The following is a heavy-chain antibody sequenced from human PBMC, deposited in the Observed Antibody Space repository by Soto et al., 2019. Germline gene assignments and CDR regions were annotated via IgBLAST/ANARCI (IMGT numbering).Heavy chain of an antibody. CDR3: ARARSRDDVDTAMALQYYFDY. Sequence: ASVQVSCKASGYTFTGYYMHWVRQAPGQGLEWMRWINPNSGGTNYAQKLQGWVTITRDTSISTDNMELSRLRSDDTAVYYCARARSRDDVDTAMALQYYFDYWGQGTLVTVSS. CDR1: GYTFTGYY. CDR2: INPNSGGT. D-gene: IGHD5-18*01. J-gene: IGHJ4*02. V-gene: IGHV1-2*04.